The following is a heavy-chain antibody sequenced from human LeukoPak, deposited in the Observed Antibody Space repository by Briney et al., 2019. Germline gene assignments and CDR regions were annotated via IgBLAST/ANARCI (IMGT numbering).Heavy chain of an antibody. CDR1: GFTFSSYG. D-gene: IGHD6-19*01. CDR2: ISSSSSYI. CDR3: ASRIAVAGTAPDY. J-gene: IGHJ4*02. Sequence: GGSLRLSCAASGFTFSSYGMHWVRQAPGKGLEWVSSISSSSSYIYYADSVKGRFTISRDNAKNSLYLQMNSLRAEDTAVYYCASRIAVAGTAPDYWGQGTLVTVSS. V-gene: IGHV3-21*01.